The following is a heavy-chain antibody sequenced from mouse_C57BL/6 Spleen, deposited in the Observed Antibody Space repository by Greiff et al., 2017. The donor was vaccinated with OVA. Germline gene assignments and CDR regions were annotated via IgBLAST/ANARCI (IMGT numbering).Heavy chain of an antibody. CDR2: IDPETGGT. CDR3: TSGGSGAWFAY. Sequence: VKLQESGAELVRPGASVTLSCKASGYTFTDYEMHWVKQTPVHGLEWIGAIDPETGGTAYNQKFKGKAILTADKSSSTAYMELRSLTSEDSAVYYCTSGGSGAWFAYWGQGTLVTVSA. J-gene: IGHJ3*01. CDR1: GYTFTDYE. D-gene: IGHD1-1*02. V-gene: IGHV1-15*01.